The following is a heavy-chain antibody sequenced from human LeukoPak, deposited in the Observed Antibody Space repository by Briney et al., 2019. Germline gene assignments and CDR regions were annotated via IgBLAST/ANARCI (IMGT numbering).Heavy chain of an antibody. CDR2: INHSGST. J-gene: IGHJ4*02. CDR1: GGSFSGYY. V-gene: IGHV4-34*01. CDR3: ARATAVNYYGSGSYYNY. D-gene: IGHD3-10*01. Sequence: SETLSLTCAVYGGSFSGYYWSWIRQPPGKGLEWIGEINHSGSTNYNPSLKSRVTISVDTSKDQFSLKLSSVTAADTAVYYCARATAVNYYGSGSYYNYWGQGTLVTVSS.